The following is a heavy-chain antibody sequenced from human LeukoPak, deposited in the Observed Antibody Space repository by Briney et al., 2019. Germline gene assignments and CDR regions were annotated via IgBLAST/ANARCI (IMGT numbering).Heavy chain of an antibody. CDR2: INPSGGST. CDR1: GYTFTGYY. J-gene: IGHJ5*02. Sequence: ASVKVSCKASGYTFTGYYMHWVRQAPGQGLEWMGIINPSGGSTSYAQKFQGRVTMTRDTSTSTVYMELSSLRSEDTAVYDCARQLRLRYNWFDPWGQGTLVTVSS. D-gene: IGHD1-7*01. V-gene: IGHV1-46*01. CDR3: ARQLRLRYNWFDP.